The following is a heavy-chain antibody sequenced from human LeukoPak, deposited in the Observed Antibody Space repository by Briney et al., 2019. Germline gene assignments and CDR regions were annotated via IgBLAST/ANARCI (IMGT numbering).Heavy chain of an antibody. J-gene: IGHJ4*02. V-gene: IGHV3-30-3*01. Sequence: GGSLRLSCAASRFTFNYYAMHWVRQAPGKGLEWVAVISYDGNNKYYADSVKGRFTISRDNSKNTLYLQMNSLRAEDTAVYYCAKVGQIDYWGQGTLVTVSS. CDR3: AKVGQIDY. CDR1: RFTFNYYA. CDR2: ISYDGNNK.